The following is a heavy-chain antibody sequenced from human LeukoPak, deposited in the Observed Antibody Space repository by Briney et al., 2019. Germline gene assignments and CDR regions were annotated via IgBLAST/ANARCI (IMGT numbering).Heavy chain of an antibody. Sequence: GGSLRLSCAASGFSFSSYGMHWVRQAPGKGLEWVAFIRYDGSNKYYADSVKGRFTISRDNSKNTLYLQMNSLRAEDTAVYYCAKDGGYYFDYWGQGTLVTVSS. CDR1: GFSFSSYG. CDR3: AKDGGYYFDY. V-gene: IGHV3-30*02. J-gene: IGHJ4*02. CDR2: IRYDGSNK. D-gene: IGHD3-16*01.